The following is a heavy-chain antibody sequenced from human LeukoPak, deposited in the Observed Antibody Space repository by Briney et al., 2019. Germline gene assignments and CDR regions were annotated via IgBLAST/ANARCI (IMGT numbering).Heavy chain of an antibody. CDR2: IYYSGST. CDR1: GGSMSSYY. V-gene: IGHV4-59*01. CDR3: ARSKEYYDFWSGYHRYYYYYMDV. Sequence: SETLSLTCTVSGGSMSSYYWSWIRQPPGKGLEWIGYIYYSGSTNYNPSLKSRVTISVDTSKNQFSLKLSSVTAADTAVYYCARSKEYYDFWSGYHRYYYYYMDVWGKGTTVTVSS. D-gene: IGHD3-3*01. J-gene: IGHJ6*03.